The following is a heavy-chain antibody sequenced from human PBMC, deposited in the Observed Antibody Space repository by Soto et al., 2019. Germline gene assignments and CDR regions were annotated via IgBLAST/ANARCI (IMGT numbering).Heavy chain of an antibody. CDR1: GFTFSSYS. Sequence: PGGSLRLSCAASGFTFSSYSMNWVRQAPGKGLEWVSSISSSSSYIYYADSVKGRFTISRDNAKNSLYLQMNSLRAEDTAVYYCARDNLKDSSGVYNWFDPWGQGTLVTVSS. CDR3: ARDNLKDSSGVYNWFDP. D-gene: IGHD6-19*01. J-gene: IGHJ5*02. V-gene: IGHV3-21*01. CDR2: ISSSSSYI.